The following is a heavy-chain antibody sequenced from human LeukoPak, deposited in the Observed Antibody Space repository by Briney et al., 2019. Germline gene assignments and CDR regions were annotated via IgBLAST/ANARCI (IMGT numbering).Heavy chain of an antibody. V-gene: IGHV3-53*01. CDR2: IYSGGST. CDR3: ARENGGKDYVDV. J-gene: IGHJ6*03. Sequence: GGSLRLSCAASGFTVSSNYMNWVRQAPGKGLEWVSLIYSGGSTYYADSVKGRFTVSRDNSKNTLYLQMNSLRAEDTAIYYCARENGGKDYVDVWGKGTTVTVSS. D-gene: IGHD2-15*01. CDR1: GFTVSSNY.